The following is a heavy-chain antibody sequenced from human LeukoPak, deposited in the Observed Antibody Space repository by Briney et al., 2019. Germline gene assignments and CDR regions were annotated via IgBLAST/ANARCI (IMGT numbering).Heavy chain of an antibody. Sequence: PGGSLRLSCAASGFTFSSYGMHWVRQAPGKGLEWVSAISGSGGSTYYADSVKGRFTISRDNSKNTLYLQMNSLRAEDTAVYYCAKVGRSGSYYQTSQFDYWGQGTLVTVSS. V-gene: IGHV3-23*01. CDR3: AKVGRSGSYYQTSQFDY. D-gene: IGHD3-10*01. CDR2: ISGSGGST. CDR1: GFTFSSYG. J-gene: IGHJ4*02.